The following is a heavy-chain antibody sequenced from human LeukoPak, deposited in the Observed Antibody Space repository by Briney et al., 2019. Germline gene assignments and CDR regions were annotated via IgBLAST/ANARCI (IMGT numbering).Heavy chain of an antibody. Sequence: GGSLRLSCAASGFTFRNYVIHWVRQAPGKGLEWVAITSSDLNVKLYADSVKGRFTISRDNSRSTLYLQMNSLRPEDTAIYYCAREGYYGSGSPPSLYFDYWGQGTLVTVSS. D-gene: IGHD3-10*01. CDR3: AREGYYGSGSPPSLYFDY. J-gene: IGHJ4*02. CDR1: GFTFRNYV. CDR2: TSSDLNVK. V-gene: IGHV3-30-3*01.